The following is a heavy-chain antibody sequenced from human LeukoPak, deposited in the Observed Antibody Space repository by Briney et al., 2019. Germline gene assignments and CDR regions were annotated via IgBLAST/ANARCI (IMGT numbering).Heavy chain of an antibody. Sequence: ASVKVSCKASGYTFTGYYMHWVRQAPGQGLEWMGWISAYNGNTNYAQKLQGRVTMTTDTSTSTAYMELRSLRSDDTAVYYCARVDTAMVNADYYGMDVWGQGTTVTVSS. J-gene: IGHJ6*02. CDR1: GYTFTGYY. CDR2: ISAYNGNT. V-gene: IGHV1-18*04. D-gene: IGHD5-18*01. CDR3: ARVDTAMVNADYYGMDV.